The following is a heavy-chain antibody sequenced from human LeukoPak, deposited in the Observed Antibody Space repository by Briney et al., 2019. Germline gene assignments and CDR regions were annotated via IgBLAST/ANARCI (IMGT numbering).Heavy chain of an antibody. J-gene: IGHJ1*01. V-gene: IGHV3-7*01. Sequence: GGSLRVSCAGSGFTFSNSWMGWVRQAPGKGLEWVANVQHIGGETYYVDSVKGRFTISRDNAKNSVYLQMNSLGADDTAVYYCATYSILNAREFRYWGQGTLVTVTS. CDR1: GFTFSNSW. CDR3: ATYSILNAREFRY. CDR2: VQHIGGET. D-gene: IGHD4-11*01.